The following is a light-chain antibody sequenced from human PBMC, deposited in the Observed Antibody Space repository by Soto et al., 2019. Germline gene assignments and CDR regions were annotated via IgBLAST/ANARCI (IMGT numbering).Light chain of an antibody. Sequence: DIQMTQSPSSVSASVGDRVTITCRASQGFSSWLAWYQQKPGKAPKLLMYAASSLQSGVSSRFSGSGSGTDFTLIISSLQPEDFATYYCQQANSCPWTFGQGTKVEIK. CDR3: QQANSCPWT. V-gene: IGKV1-12*01. CDR1: QGFSSW. CDR2: AAS. J-gene: IGKJ1*01.